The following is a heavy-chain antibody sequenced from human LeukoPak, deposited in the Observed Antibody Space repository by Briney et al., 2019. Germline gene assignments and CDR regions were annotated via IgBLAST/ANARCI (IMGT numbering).Heavy chain of an antibody. V-gene: IGHV3-33*08. CDR3: ARDHNGDYVRTYFDY. D-gene: IGHD4-17*01. CDR1: GFTFSSYA. Sequence: GGSLRLSCAASGFTFSSYAMSWVRQAPGKGLEWVAVIWYDGSNKYYADSVKGRFTISRDNSKNTLYLQMNSLRAEDTSVYYCARDHNGDYVRTYFDYWGQGTLVTVSS. CDR2: IWYDGSNK. J-gene: IGHJ4*02.